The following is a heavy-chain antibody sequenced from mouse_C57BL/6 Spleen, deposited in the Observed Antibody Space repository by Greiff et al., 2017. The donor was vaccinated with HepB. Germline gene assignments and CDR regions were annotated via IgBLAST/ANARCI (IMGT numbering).Heavy chain of an antibody. J-gene: IGHJ2*01. D-gene: IGHD1-1*01. CDR2: IYPRSGNT. CDR3: ARYYYGSSFYYFDY. Sequence: QVQLQQSGAELARPGASVKLSCKASGYTFTSYGISWVKQRTGQGLEWIGEIYPRSGNTYYNEKFKGKATLTADKSSSTAYMELRSLTSEDSAVYFCARYYYGSSFYYFDYWGQGTTLTVSS. V-gene: IGHV1-81*01. CDR1: GYTFTSYG.